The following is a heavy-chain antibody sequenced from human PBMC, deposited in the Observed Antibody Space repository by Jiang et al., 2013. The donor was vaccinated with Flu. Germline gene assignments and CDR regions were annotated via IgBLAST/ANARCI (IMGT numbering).Heavy chain of an antibody. CDR2: IYYSGST. CDR3: AKTNYYKGLRYFDWLFPNWFDP. D-gene: IGHD3-9*01. J-gene: IGHJ5*02. CDR1: GGSISSSSYY. V-gene: IGHV4-39*01. Sequence: SLTCTVSGGSISSSSYYWGWIRQPPGKGLEWIGSIYYSGSTYYNPSLKSRVTISVDTSKNQFSLKLSSVTAADTAVYYCAKTNYYKGLRYFDWLFPNWFDPWGQGTLVTVSS.